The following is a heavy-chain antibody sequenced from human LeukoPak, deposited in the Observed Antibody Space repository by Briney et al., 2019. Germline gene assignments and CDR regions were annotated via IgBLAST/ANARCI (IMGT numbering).Heavy chain of an antibody. CDR2: ISSSSSYI. CDR1: GFSFSNYE. D-gene: IGHD6-19*01. J-gene: IGHJ4*02. V-gene: IGHV3-21*05. Sequence: PGGSLRLSCAASGFSFSNYEMNWVRQAPGKGLEWVSYISSSSSYIYYADSVKGRFTISRDNAKNSLYLQMNSLRAEDTAVYYCASNGYSSGWGQGTLVTVSS. CDR3: ASNGYSSG.